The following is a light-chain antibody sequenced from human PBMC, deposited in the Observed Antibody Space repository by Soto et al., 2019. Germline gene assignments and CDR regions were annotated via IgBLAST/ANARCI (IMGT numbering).Light chain of an antibody. CDR3: RSYTRSSTYV. V-gene: IGLV2-14*01. CDR1: SSDVGGYNY. CDR2: EVS. Sequence: QSALTQPASVSGSPGQSITISCTGTSSDVGGYNYVSWYQQHPGKAPKLMIYEVSNRPPGVSNRFSGSKSGNTASLTVSGLHAEGEADYYCRSYTRSSTYVFGTGTKLTVL. J-gene: IGLJ1*01.